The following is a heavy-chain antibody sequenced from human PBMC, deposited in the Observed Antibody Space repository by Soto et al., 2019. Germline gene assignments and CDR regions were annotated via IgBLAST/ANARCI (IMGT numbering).Heavy chain of an antibody. CDR2: ISSSSSYI. V-gene: IGHV3-21*01. CDR1: GFTFSSYS. D-gene: IGHD3-9*01. J-gene: IGHJ6*02. Sequence: PWGALRLSCAASGFTFSSYSMNWVRQAPGKGLEWVSSISSSSSYIYYADSVQGRFTISRDNAKNSLYLQMNSLRAEDTAVYYCARDYEYYDILTGTYYYYGMDVWGQGTTVTVSS. CDR3: ARDYEYYDILTGTYYYYGMDV.